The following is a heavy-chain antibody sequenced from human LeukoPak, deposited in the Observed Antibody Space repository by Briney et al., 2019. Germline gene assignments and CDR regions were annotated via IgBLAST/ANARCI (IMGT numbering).Heavy chain of an antibody. CDR2: IYYDGSNK. CDR1: GFTFSRSG. CDR3: ARDATGSAFDI. J-gene: IGHJ3*02. Sequence: PGGSLRLSCAASGFTFSRSGMPWVRQAPGKGLEWVTFIYYDGSNKFFADSVKDRFTISKDNSKSTLYLQMNSLRIEDTAMYYCARDATGSAFDIWGRGTMVTVS. V-gene: IGHV3-33*01. D-gene: IGHD1-14*01.